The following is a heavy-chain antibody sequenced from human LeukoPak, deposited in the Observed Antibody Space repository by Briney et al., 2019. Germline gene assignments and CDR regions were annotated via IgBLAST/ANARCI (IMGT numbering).Heavy chain of an antibody. D-gene: IGHD2-15*01. J-gene: IGHJ4*02. CDR2: INPSGGST. CDR1: GYTFTSYY. Sequence: ASAKVSCKASGYTFTSYYMHWVRQAPGQGLEWMGIINPSGGSTSYAQKFQGRVTMTRDMSTSIVYMELSSLRSEDTAVYYCARDLRGGSRKFDYWGQGTLVTVSS. CDR3: ARDLRGGSRKFDY. V-gene: IGHV1-46*01.